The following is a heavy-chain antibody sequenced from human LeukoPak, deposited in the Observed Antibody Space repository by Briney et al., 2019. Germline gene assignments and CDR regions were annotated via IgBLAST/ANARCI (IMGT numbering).Heavy chain of an antibody. CDR2: IIPIFGTA. Sequence: ASVKVSCKASGGTFSSYAISWVRQAPGQGLEWMGGIIPIFGTANYAQKFQGRVTITADKSTSTAYMELSSLRSDDTAVYYCAREGVGYSSGWYVGYMDVWGKGTTVTVSS. CDR3: AREGVGYSSGWYVGYMDV. CDR1: GGTFSSYA. V-gene: IGHV1-69*06. J-gene: IGHJ6*03. D-gene: IGHD6-19*01.